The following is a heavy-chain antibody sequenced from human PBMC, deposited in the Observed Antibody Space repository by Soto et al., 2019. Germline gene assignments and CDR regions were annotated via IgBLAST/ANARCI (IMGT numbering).Heavy chain of an antibody. CDR3: ARSPSLTRTYYFDY. CDR1: GFTFSRYS. CDR2: ISSSRSYIYYADSV. V-gene: IGHV3-21*01. Sequence: GGSLRLSCAASGFTFSRYSMNWLRQAPGKGLEWVSSISSSRSYIYYADSVYYADSVKAAFAISRDNAKNSLYLQMNSLRAEDTAVYYCARSPSLTRTYYFDYWGQGTLVTVSS. D-gene: IGHD3-9*01. J-gene: IGHJ4*02.